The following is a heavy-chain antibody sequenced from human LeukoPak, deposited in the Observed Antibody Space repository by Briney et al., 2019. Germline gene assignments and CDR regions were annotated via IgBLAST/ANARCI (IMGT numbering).Heavy chain of an antibody. CDR2: IYPGDSDT. D-gene: IGHD3-9*01. J-gene: IGHJ4*02. Sequence: GESLKISCKGSGYSFTSYWIGWVRQMPGKGLEWMGMIYPGDSDTRYSPSFQGQGTISSDKSISTAYLQWSSLKASHTAMYYRARRSDILTGYYKSSYYFDYWGQGTLVTVSS. V-gene: IGHV5-51*01. CDR1: GYSFTSYW. CDR3: ARRSDILTGYYKSSYYFDY.